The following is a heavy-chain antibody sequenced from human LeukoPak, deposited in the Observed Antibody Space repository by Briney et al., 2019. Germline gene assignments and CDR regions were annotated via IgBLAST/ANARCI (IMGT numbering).Heavy chain of an antibody. V-gene: IGHV4-34*01. CDR1: GGSFSGYY. CDR3: AACTIDVVISTRLKKCSLNM. CDR2: INHSGST. J-gene: IGHJ3*02. D-gene: IGHD3-22*01. Sequence: PSETLSLTCAVYGGSFSGYYWSWIRQPPGKGLEWIGEINHSGSTNYNPSLKSRVTISVDTSKNQFSLKLSSVTAADPAMYYCAACTIDVVISTRLKKCSLNMWGQGRLVIVSS.